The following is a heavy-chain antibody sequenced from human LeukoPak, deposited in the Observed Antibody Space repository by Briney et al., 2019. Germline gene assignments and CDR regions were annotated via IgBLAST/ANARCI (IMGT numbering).Heavy chain of an antibody. Sequence: GGSLRLSCAASGFTFSSYAMNWVRQAPGKGLDWVSGISGSGGSTYYADSVKGRFTISRDNSKNTLYLQMNSLKAEDTAVYYCARGFEFGYCSSTSCSTGLWGQGTLVTVSS. D-gene: IGHD2-2*03. V-gene: IGHV3-23*01. J-gene: IGHJ4*02. CDR3: ARGFEFGYCSSTSCSTGL. CDR1: GFTFSSYA. CDR2: ISGSGGST.